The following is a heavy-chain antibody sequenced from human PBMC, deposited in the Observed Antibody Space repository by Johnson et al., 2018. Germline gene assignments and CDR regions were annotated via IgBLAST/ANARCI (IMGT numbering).Heavy chain of an antibody. J-gene: IGHJ6*02. Sequence: VQLVESGGGLVQPGGSLRLSCAASGFRFSTYDIHWVRQATGKGLEWVSGIGPSVDTYYPGSVKGRLTISRENAKKPLFLQRNSLRAGDTAVYYCARAIAGKTYYYGMDVWGQGTTVTVSS. CDR1: GFRFSTYD. D-gene: IGHD2-21*01. CDR3: ARAIAGKTYYYGMDV. V-gene: IGHV3-13*01. CDR2: IGPSVDT.